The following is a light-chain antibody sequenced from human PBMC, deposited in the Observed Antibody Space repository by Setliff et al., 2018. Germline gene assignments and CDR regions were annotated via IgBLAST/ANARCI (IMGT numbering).Light chain of an antibody. V-gene: IGLV2-14*03. Sequence: QSALTQPASVSGSPGQSITISCTGSSTDVGRYIFVSWYQQHPGKAPRLMIFDVSNRPSGVSNRFSGSKSGSTASLTISGLQPEDEADYYCGSYTSSSTRVFGTGTKVTVL. CDR3: GSYTSSSTRV. CDR2: DVS. CDR1: STDVGRYIF. J-gene: IGLJ1*01.